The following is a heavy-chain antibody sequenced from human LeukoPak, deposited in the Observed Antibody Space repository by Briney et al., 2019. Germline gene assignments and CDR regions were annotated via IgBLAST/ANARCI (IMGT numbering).Heavy chain of an antibody. D-gene: IGHD4-17*01. V-gene: IGHV4-59*01. CDR2: IYYSGST. J-gene: IGHJ5*02. Sequence: PSETLSLTCTVSGGSISSYYWSWIRQPPGKGLEWIGYIYYSGSTSYNPSLKSRVTISVDTPKNQFSLKLSSVTAADTAVYYCARDYGDYRWFDPWGQGTPVTVSS. CDR1: GGSISSYY. CDR3: ARDYGDYRWFDP.